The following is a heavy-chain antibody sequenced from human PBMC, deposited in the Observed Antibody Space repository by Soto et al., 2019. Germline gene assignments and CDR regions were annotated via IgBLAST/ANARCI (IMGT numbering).Heavy chain of an antibody. CDR3: AIGARGYELFDY. V-gene: IGHV4-4*07. Sequence: SETLSLTGTVSGGSISSYYCSWIRQPAGKGLEWIGRIYTSGITNYNPSLKSRVTMSVDTSKNQFSLKLSSVTAADTAVYYCAIGARGYELFDYWGRGTLVTVCS. CDR2: IYTSGIT. CDR1: GGSISSYY. J-gene: IGHJ4*02. D-gene: IGHD5-12*01.